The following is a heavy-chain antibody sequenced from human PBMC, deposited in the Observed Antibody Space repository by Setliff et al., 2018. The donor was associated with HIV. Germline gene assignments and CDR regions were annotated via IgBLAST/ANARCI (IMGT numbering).Heavy chain of an antibody. J-gene: IGHJ3*02. Sequence: VSCKASGGTFSSYAISWVRQAPGQGLEWMARIIPIFGTPNYAQKFQGRVTITAHKSTSTAYMELSSLRSEDTAVYYCTRDSGYERVDAFDIWGQGTMVTVSS. CDR1: GGTFSSYA. V-gene: IGHV1-69*06. CDR3: TRDSGYERVDAFDI. D-gene: IGHD5-12*01. CDR2: IIPIFGTP.